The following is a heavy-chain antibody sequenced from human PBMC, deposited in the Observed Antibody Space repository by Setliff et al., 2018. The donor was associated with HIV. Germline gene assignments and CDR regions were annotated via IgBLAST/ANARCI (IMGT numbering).Heavy chain of an antibody. V-gene: IGHV3-15*01. CDR2: MKGKNEGETT. CDR3: AKLMYAELWPLDIDH. CDR1: GFAFSNAW. D-gene: IGHD1-1*01. Sequence: GGSLRLSCAASGFAFSNAWMTWVRQAPGKGLEWIGLMKGKNEGETTDYAEPVKGRFSISRDNSKNTLSLQMHSLKTEDTAVYYCAKLMYAELWPLDIDHWGQGTLVTVSS. J-gene: IGHJ4*02.